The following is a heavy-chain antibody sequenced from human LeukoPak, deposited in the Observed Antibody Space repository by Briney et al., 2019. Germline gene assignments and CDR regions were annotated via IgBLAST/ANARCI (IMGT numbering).Heavy chain of an antibody. CDR2: ITSSSNYI. V-gene: IGHV3-21*01. Sequence: GGSLRLSCVASGFTFNSYTMNWVRQAPGKGLEWLSSITSSSNYIYYANSLKGRFTISRDNSKDSLYLQMNSLRAEDTAVYYCARGGDYGSYFDYWGQGTLVTVSS. J-gene: IGHJ4*02. CDR1: GFTFNSYT. D-gene: IGHD4-17*01. CDR3: ARGGDYGSYFDY.